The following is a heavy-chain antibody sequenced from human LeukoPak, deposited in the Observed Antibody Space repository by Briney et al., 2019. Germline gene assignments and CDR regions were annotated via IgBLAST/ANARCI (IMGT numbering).Heavy chain of an antibody. CDR3: AKDLAGSGSYSFDY. Sequence: PGGSLRLSCAASGFTFSDYYMSWVRQAPGKGLEWVSYISSSSYTNYADSVKGRFTISRDNAKNSLYLQMNSLRAEDTAVYYCAKDLAGSGSYSFDYWGQGTLVTVSS. CDR1: GFTFSDYY. CDR2: ISSSSYT. V-gene: IGHV3-11*05. J-gene: IGHJ4*02. D-gene: IGHD1-26*01.